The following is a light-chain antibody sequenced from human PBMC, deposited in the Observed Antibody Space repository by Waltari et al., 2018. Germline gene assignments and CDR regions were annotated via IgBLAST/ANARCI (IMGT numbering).Light chain of an antibody. Sequence: QLVLTQSPSASASLGASVKLPCTLSSGHISNIISWHTQQPEKGPRYLLKVNSDGSHSKGDEIPDRFSGSSSGAERYLTISSLQSEDEADYYCQTGGHGTWVFGGGTKLTVL. J-gene: IGLJ3*02. CDR2: VNSDGSH. CDR3: QTGGHGTWV. V-gene: IGLV4-69*01. CDR1: SGHISNI.